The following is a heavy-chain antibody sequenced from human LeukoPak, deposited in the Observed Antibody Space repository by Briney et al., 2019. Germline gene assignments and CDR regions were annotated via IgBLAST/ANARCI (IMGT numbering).Heavy chain of an antibody. J-gene: IGHJ4*02. Sequence: GESLKISCKASGYSFTTYWIGWVRQMPGKGLEWMGIVHPGDSDTRYSPSFQGQVTISADKSTTTAYLQWGSLKASDTAVYYCARYPTVGSGDYFDHWGQGTLVTVSS. CDR1: GYSFTTYW. CDR2: VHPGDSDT. CDR3: ARYPTVGSGDYFDH. V-gene: IGHV5-51*01. D-gene: IGHD6-19*01.